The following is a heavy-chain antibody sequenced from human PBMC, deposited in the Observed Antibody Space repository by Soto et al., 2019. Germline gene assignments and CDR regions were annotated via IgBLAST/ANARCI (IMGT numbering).Heavy chain of an antibody. CDR1: GYSFSSYG. CDR2: ISAYNGNT. V-gene: IGHV1-18*04. J-gene: IGHJ4*01. Sequence: ASVKVSCKASGYSFSSYGISWVRQAPGQGLEWMGWISAYNGNTNYAQKLQGRVTMTTDTSTNTAYMEVRSLRSDDTAVYYCARERSAMILSYWGHGTLVNVPS. CDR3: ARERSAMILSY. D-gene: IGHD2-2*01.